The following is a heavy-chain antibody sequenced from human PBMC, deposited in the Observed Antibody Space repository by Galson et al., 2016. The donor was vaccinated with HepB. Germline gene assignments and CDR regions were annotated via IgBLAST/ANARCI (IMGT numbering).Heavy chain of an antibody. J-gene: IGHJ4*02. Sequence: SVKVSCKASGDTSSSYYIHWVRQAPGQGLEWMGIINARSGSTKYSQKFQGRFTMTRDTSTNTVYVELSSLRSEDTAVYYCARDTDRGIFQLEFCGQGALVTVSS. CDR3: ARDTDRGIFQLEF. D-gene: IGHD3-3*02. CDR1: GDTSSSYY. V-gene: IGHV1-46*01. CDR2: INARSGST.